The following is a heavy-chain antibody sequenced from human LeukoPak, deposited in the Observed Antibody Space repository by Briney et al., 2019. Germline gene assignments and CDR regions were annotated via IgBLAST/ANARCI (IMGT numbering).Heavy chain of an antibody. CDR3: AKVAGHYYDSSGWFDY. Sequence: GGSLTLSCAASGFTFSSYAMSWVSQAPGKGLEWVSAISGSGGSTYYADSVKGRFTISRDNSKNTLYLQMNSLRAEDTAVYYCAKVAGHYYDSSGWFDYWGQGTLVTVSS. CDR2: ISGSGGST. D-gene: IGHD3-22*01. CDR1: GFTFSSYA. V-gene: IGHV3-23*01. J-gene: IGHJ4*02.